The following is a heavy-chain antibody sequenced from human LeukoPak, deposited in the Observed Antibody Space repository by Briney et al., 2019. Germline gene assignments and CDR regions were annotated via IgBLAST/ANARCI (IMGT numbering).Heavy chain of an antibody. CDR2: ISSSSSYI. J-gene: IGHJ4*02. D-gene: IGHD3-22*01. V-gene: IGHV3-21*01. Sequence: GGSLRLSCAASGFTFSSYSMNWVRQAPGKGLEWVSSISSSSSYIYYADSVKGRFTISRDNAKNSLYLLMNSLRAEDTAVYYCARDVWYYYDSSGYYGASWGQGTLVTVSS. CDR1: GFTFSSYS. CDR3: ARDVWYYYDSSGYYGAS.